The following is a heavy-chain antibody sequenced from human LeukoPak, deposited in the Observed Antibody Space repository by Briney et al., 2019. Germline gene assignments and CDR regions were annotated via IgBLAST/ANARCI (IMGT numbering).Heavy chain of an antibody. CDR2: ISYDGSNK. D-gene: IGHD2-15*01. CDR3: AKDRLGRGGRQIDY. Sequence: GRSLRLSCAASGFTFSSYGIHWVRQAPGKGLEWVAVISYDGSNKYYADSVKGRFTISRDNSKNTLYLQMNSLRAEDTAVYYCAKDRLGRGGRQIDYWGQGTLVTVSS. CDR1: GFTFSSYG. V-gene: IGHV3-30*18. J-gene: IGHJ4*02.